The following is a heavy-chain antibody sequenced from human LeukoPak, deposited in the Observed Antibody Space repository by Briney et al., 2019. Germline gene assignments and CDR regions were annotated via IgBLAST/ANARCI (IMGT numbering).Heavy chain of an antibody. Sequence: GGSLRLSCAASGFTFSSYGMHWVRQAPGKGLEWVAVISYDGSNKYYADSVKGRFTISRDNSKNTLYLQMNSLRAEDTAVYYYAKTVVLDEYGGARYGMDVWGQGTTVTVSS. CDR3: AKTVVLDEYGGARYGMDV. J-gene: IGHJ6*02. V-gene: IGHV3-30*18. CDR2: ISYDGSNK. CDR1: GFTFSSYG. D-gene: IGHD4/OR15-4a*01.